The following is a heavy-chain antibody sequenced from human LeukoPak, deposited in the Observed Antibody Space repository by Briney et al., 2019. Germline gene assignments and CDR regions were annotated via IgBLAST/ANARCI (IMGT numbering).Heavy chain of an antibody. CDR3: ARKRSPRSPFDY. J-gene: IGHJ4*02. V-gene: IGHV4-34*01. CDR2: INHSGST. D-gene: IGHD3-3*01. Sequence: KPSXTLSLTCAVYGGSFSGYYWSWSRQPPGKGLEGIGEINHSGSTNYNPSLNSRVTISVDTSKNQFSLKLSSVTAADTAVYYCARKRSPRSPFDYWGQGTLVTVSS. CDR1: GGSFSGYY.